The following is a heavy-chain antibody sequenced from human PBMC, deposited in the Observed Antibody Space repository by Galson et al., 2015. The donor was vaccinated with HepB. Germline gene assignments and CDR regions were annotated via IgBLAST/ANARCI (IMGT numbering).Heavy chain of an antibody. CDR1: GFTFSSYA. CDR2: ISYDGSNK. CDR3: AREGGDIVVVVAMFDY. V-gene: IGHV3-30-3*01. D-gene: IGHD2-15*01. Sequence: SLRLSCAASGFTFSSYAMHWVRQAPGKGLEWVAVISYDGSNKYYADSVKGRFTISRDNSKNTLYLQMNSLRAEDTAVYYCAREGGDIVVVVAMFDYWGQGTLVTVSS. J-gene: IGHJ4*02.